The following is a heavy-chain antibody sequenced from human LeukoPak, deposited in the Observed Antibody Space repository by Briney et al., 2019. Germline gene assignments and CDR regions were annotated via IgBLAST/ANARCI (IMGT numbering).Heavy chain of an antibody. CDR3: ASLGGPCDY. Sequence: PSETLSLTCTVSGASISSHYWSWVRQPPGKGLEWIGYIYYTGSTNFSPSLKSRVAISIDASDNQISLKLISVLAADTAVYYCASLGGPCDYWGQGAMVSVSS. J-gene: IGHJ4*02. CDR2: IYYTGST. D-gene: IGHD2-15*01. CDR1: GASISSHY. V-gene: IGHV4-59*08.